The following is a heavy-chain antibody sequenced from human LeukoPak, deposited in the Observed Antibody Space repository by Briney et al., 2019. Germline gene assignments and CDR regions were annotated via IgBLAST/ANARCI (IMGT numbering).Heavy chain of an antibody. J-gene: IGHJ5*02. Sequence: GGSLRLSCAASGFTFSSYAMTWVRQAPGKGVEWVANIKQDGSEKYYVDSVKGRFTISRDNAKNSLYLQMNSLRAEDTAVYYCARGLAVAGSSWFDPWGQGTLVSVSS. D-gene: IGHD6-19*01. V-gene: IGHV3-7*04. CDR2: IKQDGSEK. CDR1: GFTFSSYA. CDR3: ARGLAVAGSSWFDP.